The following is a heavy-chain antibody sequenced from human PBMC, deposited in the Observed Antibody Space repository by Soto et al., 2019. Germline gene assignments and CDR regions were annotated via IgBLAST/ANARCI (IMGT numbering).Heavy chain of an antibody. V-gene: IGHV3-23*01. D-gene: IGHD3-9*01. Sequence: EVQLLESGGGLVQPGGSLRLSCAASGFTFSSYAMSWVRQAPGKGLEWGSAISGSGGSTYYADSVKGRFTISRDNSKNTLYLQMNSLRAEDTAVYYCAKDQYFDWLLYDYWGQGTLVTVSS. J-gene: IGHJ4*02. CDR1: GFTFSSYA. CDR2: ISGSGGST. CDR3: AKDQYFDWLLYDY.